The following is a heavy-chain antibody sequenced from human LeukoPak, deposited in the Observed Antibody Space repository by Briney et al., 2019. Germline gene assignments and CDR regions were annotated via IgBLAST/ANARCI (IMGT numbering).Heavy chain of an antibody. V-gene: IGHV3-53*01. CDR3: ARSYGTFYYGMDV. D-gene: IGHD1-26*01. J-gene: IGHJ6*02. Sequence: GGSLRLSCAASGFTVSNNYMTWVRQAPGRGLEWVSVIYSGGTTYYADSVKGRFIISRDNSKNTLYLQMSSLRAEDTAVYYCARSYGTFYYGMDVWGPGTTVTVSS. CDR2: IYSGGTT. CDR1: GFTVSNNY.